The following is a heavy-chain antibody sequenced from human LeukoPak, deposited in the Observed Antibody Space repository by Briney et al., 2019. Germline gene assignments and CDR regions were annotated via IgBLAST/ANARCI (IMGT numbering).Heavy chain of an antibody. J-gene: IGHJ2*01. CDR2: IYYGGNT. Sequence: SETLSLTCTVSGDSISSGSYSWDWIRQPPGKGLEWIGSIYYGGNTYHNPSLESRVTISVDTSKNQFSLKLSSVTAADTAVYYCARHRGGLPELNWYLDLWGRGTLVTVSS. V-gene: IGHV4-39*01. CDR1: GDSISSGSYS. D-gene: IGHD3-16*01. CDR3: ARHRGGLPELNWYLDL.